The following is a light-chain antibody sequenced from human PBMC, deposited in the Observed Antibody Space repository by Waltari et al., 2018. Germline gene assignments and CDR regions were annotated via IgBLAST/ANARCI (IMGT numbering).Light chain of an antibody. CDR1: TGAVTSSHY. V-gene: IGLV7-46*01. Sequence: QAVVRQEPSVTVSPGGTVTLTCGSSTGAVTSSHYPSWFQQKPGRAPRTLVDDTSNKHSWTPARFSGSVVGGKAALTLSGAQPEDEAEYYCLLHYSGPRVFGGGTKVTVL. CDR2: DTS. J-gene: IGLJ2*01. CDR3: LLHYSGPRV.